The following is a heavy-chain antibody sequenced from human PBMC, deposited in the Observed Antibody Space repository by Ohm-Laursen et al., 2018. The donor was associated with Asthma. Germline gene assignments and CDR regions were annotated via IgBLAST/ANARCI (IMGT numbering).Heavy chain of an antibody. CDR3: ARDVMEWYLPAFDF. CDR2: GGSYYDGGLK. Sequence: SLRLSCTAPGFSFSAYAMHWVRQAPGKGLEWVAVGGSYYDGGLKYYADSVNGRFTVSRDDYKNTLYLQMNSLRPDDTAVYYCARDVMEWYLPAFDFWGQGTLVTVSS. D-gene: IGHD3-3*01. V-gene: IGHV3-30-3*01. J-gene: IGHJ4*02. CDR1: GFSFSAYA.